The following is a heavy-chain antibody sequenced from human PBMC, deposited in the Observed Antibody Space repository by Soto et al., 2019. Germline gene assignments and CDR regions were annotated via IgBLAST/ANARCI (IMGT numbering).Heavy chain of an antibody. V-gene: IGHV3-15*01. J-gene: IGHJ5*02. Sequence: DAQLMESGGGLVEPGGSLKLSCAGSGITLSDAWMNWFRQAPGKGLEWVGRIKSIADGGTIDYSAPVKGRFTISRDDSKNTLYLQMNSLKSDDTGVYYCTTGGVLPWGQGTLVTVSS. CDR2: IKSIADGGTI. CDR3: TTGGVLP. CDR1: GITLSDAW.